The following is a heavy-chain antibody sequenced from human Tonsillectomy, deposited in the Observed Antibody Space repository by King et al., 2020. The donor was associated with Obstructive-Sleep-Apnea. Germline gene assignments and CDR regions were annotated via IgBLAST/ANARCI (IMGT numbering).Heavy chain of an antibody. V-gene: IGHV3-66*01. Sequence: VQLVESGGGLVQPGGSLRLSCAVSGFTVSSNYMSWVRQAPGKGLEWVSVIYSGGSTYYADSVKGRFTISRDNSKNTLYLQMNSLRAEDTAVYYCARAVAVAARGYWGQGTLVTVSS. J-gene: IGHJ4*02. CDR2: IYSGGST. D-gene: IGHD2-21*02. CDR3: ARAVAVAARGY. CDR1: GFTVSSNY.